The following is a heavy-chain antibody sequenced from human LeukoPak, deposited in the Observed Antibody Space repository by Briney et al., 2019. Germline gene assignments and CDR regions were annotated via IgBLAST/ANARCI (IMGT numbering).Heavy chain of an antibody. D-gene: IGHD6-19*01. V-gene: IGHV3-74*01. J-gene: IGHJ3*02. CDR3: ARVAVGGTRAFDI. CDR1: GFTFTNYW. CDR2: VPSDGSRI. Sequence: PGGSLRLSCAASGFTFTNYWMHWVRQAPGKGLVWVSRVPSDGSRISYADSVKGRFTISRDNAKNTLYLQMDSLRAEDTAVYYCARVAVGGTRAFDIWGQGTTVTVSS.